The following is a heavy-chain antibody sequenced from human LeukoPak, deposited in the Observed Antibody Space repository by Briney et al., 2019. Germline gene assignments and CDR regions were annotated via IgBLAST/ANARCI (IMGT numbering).Heavy chain of an antibody. CDR3: AREPRITIFGVGLVHAFDI. J-gene: IGHJ3*02. D-gene: IGHD3-3*01. CDR1: GGSISETNY. Sequence: SGTLSLTCVVSGGSISETNYWSWVRQPPGKGLEWIGEIFHTGRTNYNPSLKSRVILSVDKSKNQFSLKLSSVTAADTAVYYCAREPRITIFGVGLVHAFDIWGQGTMVTVSS. V-gene: IGHV4-4*02. CDR2: IFHTGRT.